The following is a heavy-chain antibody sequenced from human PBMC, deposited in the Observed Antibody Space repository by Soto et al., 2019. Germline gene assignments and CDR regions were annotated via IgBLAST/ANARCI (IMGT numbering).Heavy chain of an antibody. CDR2: INPSGST. CDR1: GGSFSDYY. V-gene: IGHV4-34*01. Sequence: SETLSLTCAVYGGSFSDYYWSWIRQPPGKGLEWIGEINPSGSTNYNPSLKSRVTISVXXXXXXFXLXLXXVTAAXTAVYYCARSSAAYYYEVGYWGQGTLVTVSS. D-gene: IGHD3-22*01. CDR3: ARSSAAYYYEVGY. J-gene: IGHJ4*02.